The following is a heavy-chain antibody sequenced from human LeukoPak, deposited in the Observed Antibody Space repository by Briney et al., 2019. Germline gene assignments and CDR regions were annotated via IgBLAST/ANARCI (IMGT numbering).Heavy chain of an antibody. Sequence: QPGGSLRLSCAASGFAVSHNYMSWVRQAPGKGLEWVSLIYSSGSTFYADSVRGRFSISRDNSKNTLFLQLNSLRAEDTAVYYCARVGYSGYDIDYWGQGTLVTVSS. CDR1: GFAVSHNY. D-gene: IGHD5-12*01. CDR3: ARVGYSGYDIDY. CDR2: IYSSGST. J-gene: IGHJ4*02. V-gene: IGHV3-53*01.